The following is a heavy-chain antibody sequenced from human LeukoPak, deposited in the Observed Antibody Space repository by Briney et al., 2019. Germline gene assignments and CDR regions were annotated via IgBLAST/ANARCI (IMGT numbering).Heavy chain of an antibody. CDR2: INAGNGNT. Sequence: ASVKVSCKASGYTFTSYAMHWVRQAPGQRLEWMGWINAGNGNTKHSQKFQGRVTITRDTSASTAYMELSSLRSEDTAVYYCARGPLRFAYFDYWGQGTLVTVSS. CDR1: GYTFTSYA. V-gene: IGHV1-3*01. CDR3: ARGPLRFAYFDY. D-gene: IGHD3-3*01. J-gene: IGHJ4*02.